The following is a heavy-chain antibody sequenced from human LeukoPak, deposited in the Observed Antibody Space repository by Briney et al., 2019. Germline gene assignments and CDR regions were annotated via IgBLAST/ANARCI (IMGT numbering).Heavy chain of an antibody. CDR1: GFTLSDYY. CDR2: VGNGGSDIM. CDR3: ARDKSNKGHDC. V-gene: IGHV3-11*01. Sequence: PGGSLRLSCAASGFTLSDYYMTWVRQAPGKGLEWVSYVGNGGSDIMLYRDSVKGRFTVCRDYAKNSLYLQMNSLRAEDTAVYYCARDKSNKGHDCWGQGTLVTVSS. J-gene: IGHJ4*02.